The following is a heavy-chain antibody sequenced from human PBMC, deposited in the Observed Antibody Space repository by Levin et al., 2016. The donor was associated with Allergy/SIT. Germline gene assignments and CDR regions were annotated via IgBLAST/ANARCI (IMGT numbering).Heavy chain of an antibody. CDR3: ARDIDGYGVARSGYYESAGMDV. V-gene: IGHV3-30*04. Sequence: VRQAPGKGLEWVALISYAGTYKYNADSVKGRFTISRDNSKNTLYLQMNSLRAEDTAVYYCARDIDGYGVARSGYYESAGMDVWGQGTTVTVSS. J-gene: IGHJ6*02. CDR2: ISYAGTYK. D-gene: IGHD3-3*01.